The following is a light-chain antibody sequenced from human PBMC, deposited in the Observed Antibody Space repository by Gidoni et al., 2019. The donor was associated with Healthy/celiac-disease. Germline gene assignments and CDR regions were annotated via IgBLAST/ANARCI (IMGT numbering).Light chain of an antibody. J-gene: IGKJ3*01. V-gene: IGKV3-20*01. CDR1: QSVSSSY. Sequence: DIVLTQSPGTLSLSPGERATLSCRASQSVSSSYLAWYQQKPGQAPRLFIYGASRRATGSLDRFSGSGSGTDVTLTISRLEPEDFAVYFCQQYGSSPLFTFGPGTKVDIK. CDR2: GAS. CDR3: QQYGSSPLFT.